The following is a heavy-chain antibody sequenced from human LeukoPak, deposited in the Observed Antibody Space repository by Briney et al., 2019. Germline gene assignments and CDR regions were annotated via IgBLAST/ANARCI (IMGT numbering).Heavy chain of an antibody. D-gene: IGHD1-1*01. CDR2: ISGDSTYI. CDR3: ARVSGRLERQSDLDY. J-gene: IGHJ4*02. V-gene: IGHV3-21*01. Sequence: GGSLRLSCAASGFTFASYSMNWVRQAPGKGLDRVSSISGDSTYIYNAGSVKGRFTISRDNAQASLYLQMISLRADDTAVYYCARVSGRLERQSDLDYWGQGTLVIVSS. CDR1: GFTFASYS.